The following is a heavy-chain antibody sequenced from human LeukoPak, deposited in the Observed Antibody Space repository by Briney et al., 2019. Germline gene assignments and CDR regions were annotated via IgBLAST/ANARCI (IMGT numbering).Heavy chain of an antibody. J-gene: IGHJ6*03. D-gene: IGHD1-7*01. CDR1: GFTFSSYS. CDR2: IGSSSNYI. CDR3: ARDQGGTIGLYHYYYMDV. V-gene: IGHV3-21*01. Sequence: GGSLRLSCAASGFTFSSYSMSWVRPAPGKGLEWVSYIGSSSNYIYYADSLKGRFTISRDNAKNSLYLQMNSLRAEDTAVYYCARDQGGTIGLYHYYYMDVWGKGTTVTVSS.